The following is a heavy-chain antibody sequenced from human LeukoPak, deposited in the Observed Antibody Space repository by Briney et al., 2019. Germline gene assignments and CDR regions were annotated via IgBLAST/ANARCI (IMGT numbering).Heavy chain of an antibody. CDR3: AKDDQDIVVVPAACIDY. CDR2: ISGSGGST. V-gene: IGHV3-23*01. D-gene: IGHD2-2*01. CDR1: GFIFSNYG. J-gene: IGHJ4*02. Sequence: GGTLRLSCAASGFIFSNYGMSWVRQAPGKGLEWVSAISGSGGSTYYADSVKGRFTISRDNSKNTLYLQMNSLRVEDTALYYCAKDDQDIVVVPAACIDYWGQGTLVTVSS.